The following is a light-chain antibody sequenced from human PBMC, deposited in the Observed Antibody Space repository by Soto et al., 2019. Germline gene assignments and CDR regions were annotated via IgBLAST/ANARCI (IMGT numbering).Light chain of an antibody. CDR3: QQYGSSPYT. J-gene: IGKJ2*01. CDR2: GAS. V-gene: IGKV3-20*01. Sequence: EIVLTQSPGTLSLSPGERATLSCRASQSVSSSYLAWYQQKPGQAPRLIIYGASDRDTGIPDRFSGSGSGTDFTLTISRLEPEDFAVYYCQQYGSSPYTFGQGTKLEIK. CDR1: QSVSSSY.